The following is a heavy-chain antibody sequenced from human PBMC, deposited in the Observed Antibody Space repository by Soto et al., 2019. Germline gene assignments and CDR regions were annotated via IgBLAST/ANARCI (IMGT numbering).Heavy chain of an antibody. J-gene: IGHJ4*02. V-gene: IGHV4-4*01. CDR3: ARVFSGSYSAY. Sequence: ETRSLTFAVSGGPSRRNYWWSWVRQLPNKGMEWIGEIFHSGSTNYNRSFTTRVTISVDTSNNQFSLNRSSLTAPVTAAYSFARVFSGSYSAYCRQATL. CDR2: IFHSGST. CDR1: GGPSRRNYW. D-gene: IGHD1-26*01.